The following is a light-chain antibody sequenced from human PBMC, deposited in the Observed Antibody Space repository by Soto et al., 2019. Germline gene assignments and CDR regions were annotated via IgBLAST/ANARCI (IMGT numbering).Light chain of an antibody. J-gene: IGKJ1*01. CDR3: QQRTYWAWT. Sequence: IVLTQSPATLSLSPGERATLSCRASQGVSTYLAWYQQRPGQAPRLLIYEAANRGTGVPSRFSGSGSGTDFTITIISLEPEDFAVYFCQQRTYWAWTFGQGTKVEIK. V-gene: IGKV3-11*01. CDR2: EAA. CDR1: QGVSTY.